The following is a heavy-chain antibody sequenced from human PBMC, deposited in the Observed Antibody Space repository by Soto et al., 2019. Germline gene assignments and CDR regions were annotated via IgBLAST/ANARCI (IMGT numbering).Heavy chain of an antibody. Sequence: ASVKVSCKTSGYSFTAYGISWVRQAPGQGLEWMGWISCYNGKTKYAQKVQGRVTMTTDTSTSTAYMEVRSLRSDDTAIYYCARDAPPPELRFLEWHNYDYNGMDVWGQGNTVTVSS. J-gene: IGHJ6*02. CDR1: GYSFTAYG. V-gene: IGHV1-18*01. CDR2: ISCYNGKT. D-gene: IGHD3-3*01. CDR3: ARDAPPPELRFLEWHNYDYNGMDV.